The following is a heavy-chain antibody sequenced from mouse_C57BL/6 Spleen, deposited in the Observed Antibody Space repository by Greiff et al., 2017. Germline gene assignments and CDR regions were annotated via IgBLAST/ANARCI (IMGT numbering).Heavy chain of an antibody. CDR2: ISSGSSSN. D-gene: IGHD1-1*01. CDR3: ARWASSGPGYARDY. CDR1: GYTFSDYG. J-gene: IGHJ2*01. V-gene: IGHV5-17*01. Sequence: EVQLVEPGGGLVKPGGSLKLSCAASGYTFSDYGMHWVRQTPEKGLEWVACISSGSSSNYYTDTVKGRVTIARDNAENTLCLQMTSLRSVDTAMYYCARWASSGPGYARDYWGQGTTLTVSS.